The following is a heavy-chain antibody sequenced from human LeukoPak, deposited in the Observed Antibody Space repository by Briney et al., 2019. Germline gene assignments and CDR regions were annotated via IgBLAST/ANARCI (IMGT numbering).Heavy chain of an antibody. V-gene: IGHV4-39*07. CDR2: IYYSEST. CDR1: GGSISSISYY. CDR3: ARGGYYGSGNDFRFDP. Sequence: SETLSLTCTVSGGSISSISYYWGWIRQPPGKGREWIGSIYYSESTYYNPSLKSRVTISVDTHKNQFSLKLSSVTAADTAVYYCARGGYYGSGNDFRFDPWGQGTLVTVSS. D-gene: IGHD3-10*01. J-gene: IGHJ5*02.